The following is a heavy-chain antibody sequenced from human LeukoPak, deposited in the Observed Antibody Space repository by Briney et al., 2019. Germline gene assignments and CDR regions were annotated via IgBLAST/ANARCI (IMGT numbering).Heavy chain of an antibody. D-gene: IGHD6-13*01. Sequence: GASVKVSCKASGGTFSSYAISWVRQAPGKGLEWMGGFDPEDGETIYAQKFQGRVTMTEDTSTDTAYMELSSLRSEDTAVYYCARTRRVGSSEGFGYWGQGTLVTVSS. V-gene: IGHV1-24*01. CDR1: GGTFSSYA. J-gene: IGHJ4*02. CDR2: FDPEDGET. CDR3: ARTRRVGSSEGFGY.